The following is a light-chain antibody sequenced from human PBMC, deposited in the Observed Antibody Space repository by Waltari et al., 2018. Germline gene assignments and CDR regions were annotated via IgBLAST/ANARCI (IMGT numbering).Light chain of an antibody. CDR1: SGHSSNV. J-gene: IGLJ3*02. CDR2: VNGDGSH. Sequence: QLVLTQSPSASASLGASVRLTCTLSSGHSSNVIAWHQQQPEKGPRYLMRVNGDGSHSKGDGIPDRVSGSRSGAERYLPFSRLQSEDEADYYCQTGGHGTWVFGGGTKLTVL. CDR3: QTGGHGTWV. V-gene: IGLV4-69*01.